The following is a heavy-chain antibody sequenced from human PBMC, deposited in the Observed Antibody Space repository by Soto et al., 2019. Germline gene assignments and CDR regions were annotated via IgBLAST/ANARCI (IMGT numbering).Heavy chain of an antibody. V-gene: IGHV1-46*01. Sequence: ASVKVSCKASGYTFTSYYMHWVRQAPGQGLEWMGIINPSGGSTSYAQKFQGRVTMTRDTSTSTVYMELSSLRSEDTAVYYCARVGYCSGGSCHWYYFDYWGQGTLVTVSS. CDR3: ARVGYCSGGSCHWYYFDY. D-gene: IGHD2-15*01. CDR2: INPSGGST. CDR1: GYTFTSYY. J-gene: IGHJ4*02.